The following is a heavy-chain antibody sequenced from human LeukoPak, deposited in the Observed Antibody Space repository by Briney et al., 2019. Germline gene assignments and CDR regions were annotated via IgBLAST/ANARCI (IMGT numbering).Heavy chain of an antibody. CDR3: ARHVVVVIARWFDP. CDR2: IYYSGST. Sequence: SETLSLTCTVSGGSISSSSYYWGWIRQPPGKGLEWIGSIYYSGSTYYNPSLKSRVTISVDTSKNQFSLKLSSVTAADTAVYYCARHVVVVIARWFDPWGQGTLVTVSS. CDR1: GGSISSSSYY. J-gene: IGHJ5*02. D-gene: IGHD2-21*01. V-gene: IGHV4-39*01.